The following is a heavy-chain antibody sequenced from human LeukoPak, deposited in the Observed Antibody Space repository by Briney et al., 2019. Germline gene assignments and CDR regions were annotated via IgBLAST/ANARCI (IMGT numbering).Heavy chain of an antibody. CDR3: ARVGFDSSGYYFSFGWFDP. J-gene: IGHJ5*02. CDR2: IKQDGSEK. Sequence: GGSLRLSCAASGFTFSSYWMSWVRQAPGKGLEWVANIKQDGSEKYYVDSVKGRFTISRDNAKNSLYLQMNSLRAEDTAVYYCARVGFDSSGYYFSFGWFDPWGQGTLVTVSS. V-gene: IGHV3-7*01. D-gene: IGHD3-22*01. CDR1: GFTFSSYW.